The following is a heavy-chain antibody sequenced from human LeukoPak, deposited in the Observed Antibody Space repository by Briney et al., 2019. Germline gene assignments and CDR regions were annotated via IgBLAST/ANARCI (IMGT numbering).Heavy chain of an antibody. Sequence: PSQTQSLTCAVSGYSISSGYYWGWIRQPPGKGLEWIGSIYHSGSTYYNPSLKSRVTISVDTSKNQFSLKLSSVTAADTAVYYCASGTLDAFDIWGQGTMVTVSS. J-gene: IGHJ3*02. D-gene: IGHD3-10*01. CDR3: ASGTLDAFDI. V-gene: IGHV4-38-2*01. CDR2: IYHSGST. CDR1: GYSISSGYY.